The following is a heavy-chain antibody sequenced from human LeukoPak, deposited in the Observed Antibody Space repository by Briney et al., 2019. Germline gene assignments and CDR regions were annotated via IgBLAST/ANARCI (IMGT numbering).Heavy chain of an antibody. CDR1: GFTFSSYA. D-gene: IGHD6-19*01. J-gene: IGHJ4*02. V-gene: IGHV3-23*01. CDR3: AKDPKGRPAVVLY. CDR2: ISGSVGTT. Sequence: GGSLRLSCAASGFTFSSYAMSWVRQAPGKGLEWVPAISGSVGTTYYADSVKGRFTISRDNSKNTLYLQMNSLRAEDTAVYYCAKDPKGRPAVVLYWGQGTLVTVSS.